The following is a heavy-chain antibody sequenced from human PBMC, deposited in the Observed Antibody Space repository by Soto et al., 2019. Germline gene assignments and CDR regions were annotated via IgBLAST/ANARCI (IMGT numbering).Heavy chain of an antibody. V-gene: IGHV3-48*03. D-gene: IGHD2-8*01. CDR1: GFTFSAFE. Sequence: EVQLVESGGGLVQPGGSLRLSCAASGFTFSAFEMNWVRQAPGKGLEWLSYIYNSGSTMTYADSVKGRFAISRDNAKNSLYLQMYSLRAEDTAVYYCARESGCTGLDVWGQGTTVTVSS. J-gene: IGHJ6*02. CDR3: ARESGCTGLDV. CDR2: IYNSGSTM.